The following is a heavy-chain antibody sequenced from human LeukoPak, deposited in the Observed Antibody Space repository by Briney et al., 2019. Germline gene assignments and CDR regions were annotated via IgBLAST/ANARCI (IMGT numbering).Heavy chain of an antibody. CDR1: GGSISSGSYY. CDR2: IYTSGST. CDR3: ARVRRFGALGPFDY. Sequence: SETLSLTCTVSGGSISSGSYYWSWIRQPAGTGLEWIGRIYTSGSTNYNPSLKSRVTISVDTSKNQFSLKLSSVTAADTAVYYCARVRRFGALGPFDYWGQGTLVTVSS. V-gene: IGHV4-61*02. J-gene: IGHJ4*02. D-gene: IGHD3-10*01.